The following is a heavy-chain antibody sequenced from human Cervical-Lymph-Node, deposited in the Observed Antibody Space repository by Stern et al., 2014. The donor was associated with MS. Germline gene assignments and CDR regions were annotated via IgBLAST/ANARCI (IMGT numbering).Heavy chain of an antibody. CDR2: IWYDGSHK. CDR1: GFTFSSYG. CDR3: ARDGYCSGGSCYSYYEY. Sequence: VQLVESGGGVVQPGRSLRLSCAASGFTFSSYGMYWVRQAPGKGLEGVAVIWYDGSHKFCADSVKGRFTISRDNSKNTLYLQMNSLRAEDTAVYYCARDGYCSGGSCYSYYEYWGQGTLVTVSS. D-gene: IGHD2-15*01. V-gene: IGHV3-33*08. J-gene: IGHJ4*02.